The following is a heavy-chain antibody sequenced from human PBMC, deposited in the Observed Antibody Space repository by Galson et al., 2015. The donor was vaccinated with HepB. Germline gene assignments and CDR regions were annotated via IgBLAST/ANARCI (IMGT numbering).Heavy chain of an antibody. V-gene: IGHV3-11*06. D-gene: IGHD4-17*01. CDR2: ISHSTLYT. CDR1: GFTFSDYY. CDR3: VRVADVDYGDHSHFDF. Sequence: SLRLSCAASGFTFSDYYMSWIRQAPGKGLEWVSYISHSTLYTNYADSVKGRITISRDNARNSLYLQRNSLRAEDTAVYYCVRVADVDYGDHSHFDFWGQGTLVTVSS. J-gene: IGHJ4*02.